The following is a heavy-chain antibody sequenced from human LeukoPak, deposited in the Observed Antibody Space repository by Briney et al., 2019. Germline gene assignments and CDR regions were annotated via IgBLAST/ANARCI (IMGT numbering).Heavy chain of an antibody. J-gene: IGHJ6*04. V-gene: IGHV3-33*01. CDR2: IWYDGSNK. D-gene: IGHD3-10*01. Sequence: PGRSLRLSCAASGFTFSSYGMHRVPQAPAKGLEWVAVIWYDGSNKYYADSVKGRFTISRDNSKNTLYLQMNSLRAEDTAVYYCARMVRGVSTMDVWGKGTTVTVSS. CDR1: GFTFSSYG. CDR3: ARMVRGVSTMDV.